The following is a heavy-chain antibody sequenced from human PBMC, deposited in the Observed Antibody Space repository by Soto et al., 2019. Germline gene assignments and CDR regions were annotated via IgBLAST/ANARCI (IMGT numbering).Heavy chain of an antibody. CDR1: GGSISSSSYY. CDR2: IYYSGST. D-gene: IGHD1-7*01. Sequence: SETLSLTCTVSGGSISSSSYYWGWIRQPPGKGLEWIGSIYYSGSTYYNPSLKSRVTISVDTSKNQFSLKLSSVTAADTAVYYCARIDGGTTGDYWGQGTLVTVSS. J-gene: IGHJ4*02. CDR3: ARIDGGTTGDY. V-gene: IGHV4-39*01.